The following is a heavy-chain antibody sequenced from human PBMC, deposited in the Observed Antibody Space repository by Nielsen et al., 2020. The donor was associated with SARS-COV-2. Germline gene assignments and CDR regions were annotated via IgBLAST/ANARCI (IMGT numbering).Heavy chain of an antibody. CDR3: ASVGQLDV. CDR2: ISYDGSNK. V-gene: IGHV3-30*03. D-gene: IGHD1-26*01. CDR1: GLTFSNYG. J-gene: IGHJ6*02. Sequence: GGSLRLSCAASGLTFSNYGIHWVRQAPGKGLEWVAVISYDGSNKYYAVSVKDRFTISRDNAKNSLYLQMNSLRAEDTALYYCASVGQLDVWGQGTTVTVSS.